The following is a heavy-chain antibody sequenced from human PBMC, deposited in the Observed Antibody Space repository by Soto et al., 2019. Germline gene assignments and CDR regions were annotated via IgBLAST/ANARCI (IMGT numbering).Heavy chain of an antibody. D-gene: IGHD6-13*01. CDR1: RGSLRGYY. J-gene: IGHJ3*02. Sequence: SETLSLTCTPSRGSLRGYYWSWIPQPPGQGLERIGYIYHSGTTYYNPSLKSRVTISVDRSKNQFSLKLSSVTAADTAVYYCARRDYSNAFDICGQGTMVTVS. V-gene: IGHV4-59*12. CDR3: ARRDYSNAFDI. CDR2: IYHSGTT.